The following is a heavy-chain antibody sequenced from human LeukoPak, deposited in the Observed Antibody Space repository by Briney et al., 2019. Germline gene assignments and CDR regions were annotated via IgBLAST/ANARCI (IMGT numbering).Heavy chain of an antibody. J-gene: IGHJ6*03. V-gene: IGHV3-30*02. D-gene: IGHD3-3*01. Sequence: PGGSLRLSCAASGFTFSSYGMHWVRQAPGKGLEWVAFIRYDGSNKYYADSVKGRFTISRDNSKNTLYLQMNSLRAEDTAVYYCAKDSYYGFWSGHWDYYYYMDVWGKGTTVTVSS. CDR2: IRYDGSNK. CDR3: AKDSYYGFWSGHWDYYYYMDV. CDR1: GFTFSSYG.